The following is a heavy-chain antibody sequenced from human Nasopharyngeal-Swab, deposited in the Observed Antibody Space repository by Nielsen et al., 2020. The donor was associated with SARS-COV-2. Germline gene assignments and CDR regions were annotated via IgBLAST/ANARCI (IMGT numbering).Heavy chain of an antibody. J-gene: IGHJ3*02. CDR2: IRGEGESI. Sequence: GGSLRLSCVASGFIFSDYHINWVRQAPGKGLEWVSHIRGEGESIRYADSVKGRFTISRDNARQSVYLEMNSLRDEDTAVYYCARDYQYTFDIWGQGTIVTVSS. V-gene: IGHV3-48*02. CDR3: ARDYQYTFDI. CDR1: GFIFSDYH. D-gene: IGHD6-6*01.